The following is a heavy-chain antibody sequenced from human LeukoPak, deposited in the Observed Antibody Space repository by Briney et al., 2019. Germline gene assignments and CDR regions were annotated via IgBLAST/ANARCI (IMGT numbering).Heavy chain of an antibody. V-gene: IGHV1-2*06. CDR2: INPNSGGT. CDR1: GYTFTGYY. CDR3: ASRELSDTAIGAFDI. Sequence: GASVKVSCKASGYTFTGYYMHWVRQAPGQGLEWMGRINPNSGGTNYAQKFQGRVTMTRDTSISTAYMELSRLRSDDTAVYYCASRELSDTAIGAFDIWGQGTMVTVSS. D-gene: IGHD5-18*01. J-gene: IGHJ3*02.